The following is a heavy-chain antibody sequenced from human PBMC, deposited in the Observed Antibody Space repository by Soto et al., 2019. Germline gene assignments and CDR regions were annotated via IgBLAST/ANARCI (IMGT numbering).Heavy chain of an antibody. CDR3: ARDCSSSSCYGYFQH. Sequence: ESGGGLVKPGGSLRLSCAASGFTFSDYYMSWIRQAPGKGLEWVSHISGSGSTIYFADSVKGRFTISRDNAKNSLYLQMNSLRAEDTAVYYCARDCSSSSCYGYFQHWGQGTRVTVSS. D-gene: IGHD2-2*01. V-gene: IGHV3-11*01. CDR2: ISGSGSTI. J-gene: IGHJ1*01. CDR1: GFTFSDYY.